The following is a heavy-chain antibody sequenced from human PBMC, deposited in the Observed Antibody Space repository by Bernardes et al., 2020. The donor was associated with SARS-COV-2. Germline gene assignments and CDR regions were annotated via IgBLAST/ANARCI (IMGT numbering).Heavy chain of an antibody. J-gene: IGHJ3*01. Sequence: GFLKLSCSASGFTFEDYTMHWVRQVPGKGLEWVSLVSWDGSTTNYADSVKGRFIISRDSSRNTLHLQMNSLRKEDTALYYCATERQSLTIFGVGHDAFDFWGQGTMVTVSS. CDR2: VSWDGSTT. CDR3: ATERQSLTIFGVGHDAFDF. V-gene: IGHV3-43*01. D-gene: IGHD3-3*01. CDR1: GFTFEDYT.